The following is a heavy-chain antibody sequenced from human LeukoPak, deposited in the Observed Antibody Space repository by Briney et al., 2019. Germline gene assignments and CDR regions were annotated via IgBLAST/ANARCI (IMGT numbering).Heavy chain of an antibody. J-gene: IGHJ3*02. Sequence: GGSLRLSCAASGFTFSSYAMSWVRQAPGKGLEWVSAMSGSGGSTYYADSVKGRFTISRDNSKNTLYLQMNRLRGEDTAVYNCAKGGHTVAGLDAFDIWGQGTMVTVSS. CDR1: GFTFSSYA. CDR3: AKGGHTVAGLDAFDI. V-gene: IGHV3-23*01. CDR2: MSGSGGST. D-gene: IGHD6-19*01.